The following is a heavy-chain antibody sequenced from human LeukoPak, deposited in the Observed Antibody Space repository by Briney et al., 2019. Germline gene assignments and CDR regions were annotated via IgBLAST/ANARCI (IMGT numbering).Heavy chain of an antibody. CDR2: IYYSGST. J-gene: IGHJ4*02. CDR1: GGSISSYY. V-gene: IGHV4-59*01. CDR3: ARERGRGIVGATKYYFDY. D-gene: IGHD1-26*01. Sequence: PSETLSLTCTVSGGSISSYYWSWIRQPPGKGLEWIGYIYYSGSTNYNPSLKSRVTISVDTSKNQFSLKLSSVTAADTAVYYCARERGRGIVGATKYYFDYWGQGTLVTVSS.